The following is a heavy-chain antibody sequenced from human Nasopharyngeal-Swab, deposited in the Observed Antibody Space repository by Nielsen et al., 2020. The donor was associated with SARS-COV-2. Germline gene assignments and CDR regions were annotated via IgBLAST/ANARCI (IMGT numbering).Heavy chain of an antibody. Sequence: RQPPGKGLEWVAVISYDGSKKYYADSVKGRFTISRDNSKNTLYLQMNSLRAEDTAVYYCAKVRFLEWLLRFDPWGQGTLVTVSS. J-gene: IGHJ5*02. V-gene: IGHV3-30-3*02. CDR2: ISYDGSKK. D-gene: IGHD3-3*01. CDR3: AKVRFLEWLLRFDP.